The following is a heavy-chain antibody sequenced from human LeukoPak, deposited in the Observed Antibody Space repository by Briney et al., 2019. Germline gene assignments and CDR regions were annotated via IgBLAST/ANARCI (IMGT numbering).Heavy chain of an antibody. D-gene: IGHD1-7*01. CDR1: GFTFSSYA. J-gene: IGHJ3*02. CDR3: ARDGTERGAFDI. CDR2: ISYDGSNK. V-gene: IGHV3-30-3*01. Sequence: GGSLRLSCAASGFTFSSYAMHWVRQAPGKGLEWVAVISYDGSNKYYADSVKGRFTISRDNSKNTLYLQMNSLRAEDTAVYYCARDGTERGAFDIWGQGTMVTVSS.